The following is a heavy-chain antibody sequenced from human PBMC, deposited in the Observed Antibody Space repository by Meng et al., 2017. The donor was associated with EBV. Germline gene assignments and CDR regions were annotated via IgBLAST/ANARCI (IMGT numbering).Heavy chain of an antibody. CDR1: GYTFTSYG. J-gene: IGHJ4*02. Sequence: VQSGAGGKKTGSSVKFSCKASGYTFTSYGSSWVRQAPGQGLEWMGWISAYNGNTNYAQKLQGRVNMTTDTSTSTAYMELRSLRSDNTAVYYCACRGDRTDYWGQGTLVTVSS. V-gene: IGHV1-18*01. D-gene: IGHD2-21*02. CDR3: ACRGDRTDY. CDR2: ISAYNGNT.